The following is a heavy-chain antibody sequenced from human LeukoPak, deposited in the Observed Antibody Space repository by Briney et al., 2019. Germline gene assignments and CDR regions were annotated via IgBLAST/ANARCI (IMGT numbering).Heavy chain of an antibody. CDR2: IYYSGST. CDR1: GGSISSYY. J-gene: IGHJ3*01. D-gene: IGHD6-6*01. CDR3: AREYSSSSGRRAFDF. Sequence: SETLSLTCTVSGGSISSYYWNWIRQPPGKGLEWIGYIYYSGSTNYNPSLKSRVTTLVGTSKNQFSLRLSSVTAADTAVYYCAREYSSSSGRRAFDFWGQGTMVTASS. V-gene: IGHV4-59*08.